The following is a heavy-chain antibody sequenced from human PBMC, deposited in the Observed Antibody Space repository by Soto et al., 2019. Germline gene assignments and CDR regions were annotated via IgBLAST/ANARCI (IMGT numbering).Heavy chain of an antibody. CDR3: ARVCEYYYDGSGYHNWFDP. CDR1: GGSISSGGYS. J-gene: IGHJ5*02. D-gene: IGHD3-22*01. Sequence: PSETLSLTCAVSGGSISSGGYSWSWIRQPPGKGLEWIGYIYHSGSTYYNPSLKSRVTISVDRSKNQFSLKLSSVTAADTAVYYCARVCEYYYDGSGYHNWFDPWGQGTLVTVSS. V-gene: IGHV4-30-2*01. CDR2: IYHSGST.